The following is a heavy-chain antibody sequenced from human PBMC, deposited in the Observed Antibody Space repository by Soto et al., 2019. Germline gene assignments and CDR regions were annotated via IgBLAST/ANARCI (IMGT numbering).Heavy chain of an antibody. V-gene: IGHV4-61*08. D-gene: IGHD1-26*01. J-gene: IGHJ4*02. CDR1: GASVSSGGFS. Sequence: SETLSLTCTVAGASVSSGGFSWSWIRQPPGKGLEWIGSISYSGSTTYYPSLRSRITISVDTSKNQFSLRLNSVTAADTAIYFCARVTFIIVGSVFSTTFDFWGQVTLVTVSS. CDR3: ARVTFIIVGSVFSTTFDF. CDR2: ISYSGST.